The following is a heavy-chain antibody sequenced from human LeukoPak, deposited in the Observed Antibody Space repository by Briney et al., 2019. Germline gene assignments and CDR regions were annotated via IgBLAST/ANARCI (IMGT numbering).Heavy chain of an antibody. D-gene: IGHD3-9*01. CDR3: ARDHRSIQYYDILTGYYRDGAFDI. CDR1: GGSISSYY. Sequence: ASETLSLTCTVSGGSISSYYWSWIRQPPGKGLEWIGYIYYSGSTNYNPSLKSRVTISVDTSKNQFSLKLSSVTAADTAVYYCARDHRSIQYYDILTGYYRDGAFDIWGQGTMVTVSS. V-gene: IGHV4-59*01. CDR2: IYYSGST. J-gene: IGHJ3*02.